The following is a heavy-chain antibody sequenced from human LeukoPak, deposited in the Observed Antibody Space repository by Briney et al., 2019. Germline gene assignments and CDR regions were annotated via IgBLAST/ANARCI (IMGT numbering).Heavy chain of an antibody. D-gene: IGHD3-16*02. CDR3: TRSLIGINDH. V-gene: IGHV3-53*01. CDR2: IYSGGST. J-gene: IGHJ5*02. Sequence: PGGSLRLSCAASGFTVSSNYMSWVRQAPGKGLEWVSVIYSGGSTYHADSVKGRFTISRDNSKNTLYLQMNSLSAEDTAVYYCTRSLIGINDHWGQGTLVTVSS. CDR1: GFTVSSNY.